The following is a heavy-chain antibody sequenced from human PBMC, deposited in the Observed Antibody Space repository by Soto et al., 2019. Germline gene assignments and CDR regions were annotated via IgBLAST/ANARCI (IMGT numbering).Heavy chain of an antibody. CDR1: GGSISSGGYY. J-gene: IGHJ6*02. V-gene: IGHV4-31*03. CDR2: IYYSGST. D-gene: IGHD4-17*01. Sequence: KTSETLSLTCTVSGGSISSGGYYWSWIRQHPGKGLEWIGYIYYSGSTYYNPSLKSRVTISVDTSKNQFSLKLSSVTAADTAVYYCARDVFDFYGGNSARPRMDVWGQGTTVTVSS. CDR3: ARDVFDFYGGNSARPRMDV.